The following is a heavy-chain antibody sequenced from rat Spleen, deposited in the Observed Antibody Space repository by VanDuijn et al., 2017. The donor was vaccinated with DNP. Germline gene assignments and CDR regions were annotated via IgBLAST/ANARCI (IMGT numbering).Heavy chain of an antibody. D-gene: IGHD1-4*01. V-gene: IGHV5S10*01. CDR2: ITSGGSKT. CDR3: ATGLPDY. J-gene: IGHJ2*01. CDR1: GFNFNDYW. Sequence: EVKLVESGGGLVQPGRSLKLSCAASGFNFNDYWMAWVRQAPKKGLEWVATITSGGSKTYFPHSVKGRFTISRDNAKSTLYLQMDSLRSEDTATYYCATGLPDYWGQGVMVTVSS.